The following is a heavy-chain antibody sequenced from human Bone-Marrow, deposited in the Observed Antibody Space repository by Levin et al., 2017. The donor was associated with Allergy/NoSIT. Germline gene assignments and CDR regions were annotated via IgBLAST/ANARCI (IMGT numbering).Heavy chain of an antibody. Sequence: PGGSLRLSCTGSGFTFFNYAMSWVRQAPGKGLEWVSTISGSGDSTYYADSVKGRFTISRDNSRVFLQMDSLRAEETAVYFCAKVPAGSGNRYFNYWGQGTLVAVSS. J-gene: IGHJ4*02. CDR1: GFTFFNYA. CDR3: AKVPAGSGNRYFNY. CDR2: ISGSGDST. V-gene: IGHV3-23*01. D-gene: IGHD3-10*01.